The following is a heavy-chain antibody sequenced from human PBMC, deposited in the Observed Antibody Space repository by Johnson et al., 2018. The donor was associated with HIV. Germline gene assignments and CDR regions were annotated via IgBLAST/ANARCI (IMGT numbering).Heavy chain of an antibody. Sequence: EVQLVESGGGLVQPGRSLRLSCAASGFTVSTNYMSWVRQAPGKGLDWVSVIYSGGSTYYADSVKGRFTISRDNSKNTLYLQMNSLRAEDTAVYYCARDDILTGYYDAFDIWGQGTMVTVSS. V-gene: IGHV3-53*01. CDR1: GFTVSTNY. CDR2: IYSGGST. CDR3: ARDDILTGYYDAFDI. D-gene: IGHD3-9*01. J-gene: IGHJ3*02.